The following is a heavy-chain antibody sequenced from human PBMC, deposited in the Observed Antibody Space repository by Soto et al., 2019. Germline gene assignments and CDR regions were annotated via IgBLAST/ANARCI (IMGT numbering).Heavy chain of an antibody. CDR3: ATTGNWNYAMDY. V-gene: IGHV1-24*01. Sequence: ASVKVSCKVSGYTLTELSIHWVRQAPGKGLEWMGGFDPEDGETIYAQKFQGRVTMTEDTSTDTAYMELSSLRSEDTAVYYCATTGNWNYAMDYWGQGTLVTVSS. J-gene: IGHJ4*02. CDR2: FDPEDGET. CDR1: GYTLTELS. D-gene: IGHD1-7*01.